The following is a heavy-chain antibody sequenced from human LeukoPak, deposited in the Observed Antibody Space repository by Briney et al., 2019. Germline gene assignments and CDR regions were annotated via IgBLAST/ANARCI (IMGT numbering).Heavy chain of an antibody. D-gene: IGHD1-26*01. V-gene: IGHV3-53*01. CDR1: GFTVGSNY. Sequence: PGGSLRLSCAASGFTVGSNYMAWVRQPPGRGLEWVSAIYGTGRTSYAAPVKGRFTISRDNSKNTLYLQMNSLTVEDTAFYYCARVSYSGSYHFDYWGQGALVTVFS. J-gene: IGHJ4*02. CDR2: IYGTGRT. CDR3: ARVSYSGSYHFDY.